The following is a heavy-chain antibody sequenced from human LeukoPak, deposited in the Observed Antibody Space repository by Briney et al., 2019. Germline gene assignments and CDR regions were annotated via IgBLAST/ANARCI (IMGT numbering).Heavy chain of an antibody. J-gene: IGHJ4*02. CDR1: GGTFSSYA. D-gene: IGHD3-3*01. CDR2: IIPIFGIA. Sequence: SVNVSCKASGGTFSSYAISWVRQAPGQGLEWMGRIIPIFGIANYAQKFQGRVTITAAKSKSTAYLELSSLRSKDTAVYYCARDKGLRFLEWFIDYWGQGTLVTVSS. V-gene: IGHV1-69*04. CDR3: ARDKGLRFLEWFIDY.